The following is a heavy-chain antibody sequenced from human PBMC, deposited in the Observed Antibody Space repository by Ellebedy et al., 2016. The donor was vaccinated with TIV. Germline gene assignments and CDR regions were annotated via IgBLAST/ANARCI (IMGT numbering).Heavy chain of an antibody. CDR1: GFTFSTYW. CDR3: ARAVGGSGAY. J-gene: IGHJ4*02. CDR2: IKQDGSEK. V-gene: IGHV3-7*01. Sequence: GESLKISCAASGFTFSTYWMSWVRQAPGKGLEWVATIKQDGSEKYFVDSVKGRFTISRDNAKNSLCLQMNSLRAEDTAVYYCARAVGGSGAYWGQGTLVTVSS. D-gene: IGHD3-3*01.